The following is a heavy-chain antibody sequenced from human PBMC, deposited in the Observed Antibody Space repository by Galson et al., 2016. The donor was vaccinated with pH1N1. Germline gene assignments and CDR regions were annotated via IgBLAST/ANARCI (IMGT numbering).Heavy chain of an antibody. CDR2: ISGYNGNT. V-gene: IGHV1-18*01. J-gene: IGHJ5*02. D-gene: IGHD3-10*01. Sequence: SVKVSCKASGYMFTSYGITWVRQAPGQGLEWMGLISGYNGNTNYAQKFRGRLTMTTDTSTTTAYMELRSLRSDDTAFYYCARLSGRRWLDPWGQGTLVPVSS. CDR3: ARLSGRRWLDP. CDR1: GYMFTSYG.